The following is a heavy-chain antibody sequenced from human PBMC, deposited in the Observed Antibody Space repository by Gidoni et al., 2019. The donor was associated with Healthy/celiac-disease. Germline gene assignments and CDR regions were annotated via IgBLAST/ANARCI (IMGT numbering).Heavy chain of an antibody. J-gene: IGHJ4*02. D-gene: IGHD3-16*01. CDR2: IWYDGSNK. CDR3: ARDKVCLDY. V-gene: IGHV3-33*01. Sequence: QVQLLESGGGVVQPGGSLRLSCAASGFTFSTYGLHWVRQAPGKGLEWVAVIWYDGSNKYYADSVKGRFTISRDNSKNTLYLQMNSLRAEDTAVYYCARDKVCLDYWGQGTLVTVSS. CDR1: GFTFSTYG.